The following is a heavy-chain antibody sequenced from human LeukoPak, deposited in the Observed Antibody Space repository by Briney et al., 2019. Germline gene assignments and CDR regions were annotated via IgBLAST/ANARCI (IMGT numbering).Heavy chain of an antibody. CDR2: IYSGGNT. J-gene: IGHJ4*02. Sequence: PGGSLRLSCAASGFTLSSNYMTWVRQAPGKGLEWLSVIYSGGNTYYADSVEGRFSVSRDNSQNTLYLQMNSLRAEDTAVYYCAQFPGEGYWGQGTLVTVSS. CDR3: AQFPGEGY. V-gene: IGHV3-53*05. D-gene: IGHD4-17*01. CDR1: GFTLSSNY.